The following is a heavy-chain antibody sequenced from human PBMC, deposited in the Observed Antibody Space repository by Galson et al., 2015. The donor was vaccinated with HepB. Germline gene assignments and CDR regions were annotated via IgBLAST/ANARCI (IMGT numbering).Heavy chain of an antibody. CDR1: GFTFSSYS. D-gene: IGHD6-13*01. V-gene: IGHV3-21*01. CDR2: ISSSSSYI. CDR3: ARDGNRYMGIAACLDY. J-gene: IGHJ4*02. Sequence: SLRLSCAASGFTFSSYSMNWVRQAPGKGLEWVSSISSSSSYIYYADSVKGRFTISRDNAKNSLYLQMNSLRAEDTAVYYCARDGNRYMGIAACLDYWGQGTLVTVSS.